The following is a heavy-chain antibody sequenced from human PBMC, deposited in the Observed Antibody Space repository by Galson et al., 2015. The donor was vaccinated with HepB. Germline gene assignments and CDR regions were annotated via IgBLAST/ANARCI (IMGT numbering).Heavy chain of an antibody. Sequence: SLRLSCAASELTFSDYGMNWVRQAPGKGLEWVSYISSSSNTTYYADSVKGRFTISRDNAKKSLYLQMNTLRAEDTAVYYCAGPLRFLVPHDYWGQGTLVTVSS. CDR1: ELTFSDYG. D-gene: IGHD3-3*01. J-gene: IGHJ4*02. CDR2: ISSSSNTT. V-gene: IGHV3-48*04. CDR3: AGPLRFLVPHDY.